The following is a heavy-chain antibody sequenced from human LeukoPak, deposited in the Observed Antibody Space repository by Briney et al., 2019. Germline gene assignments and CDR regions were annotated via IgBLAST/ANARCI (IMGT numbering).Heavy chain of an antibody. CDR2: ISSSSRTI. Sequence: GGSLRLSCAASGFTFSRYSMNWVRKAPGKGLEWVSYISSSSRTIHYADSVKGRFTISRDNAKNSLYLQMNSLRAEDTAVYYCARRGYSSGWNRFDYWGQGTLVTVSS. CDR3: ARRGYSSGWNRFDY. V-gene: IGHV3-48*01. D-gene: IGHD6-25*01. J-gene: IGHJ4*02. CDR1: GFTFSRYS.